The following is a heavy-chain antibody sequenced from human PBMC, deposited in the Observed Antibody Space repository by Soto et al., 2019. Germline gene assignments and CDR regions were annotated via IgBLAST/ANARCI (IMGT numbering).Heavy chain of an antibody. D-gene: IGHD3-22*01. V-gene: IGHV1-69*01. CDR2: IIPILGTA. CDR3: ARGWGYDSNDYYYAY. J-gene: IGHJ4*02. CDR1: GGTFSRHA. Sequence: QVQLVQSGAEVRKPGSSVNVSCKASGGTFSRHAISWVRQAPGQGLEWMGGIIPILGTANHAQKFQGRVTIIADESTSTVYMELSSLRSEDTAMYYCARGWGYDSNDYYYAYWGQGTLVIVSS.